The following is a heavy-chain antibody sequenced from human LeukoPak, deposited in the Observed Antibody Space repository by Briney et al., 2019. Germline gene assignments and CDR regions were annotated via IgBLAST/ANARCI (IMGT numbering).Heavy chain of an antibody. CDR2: ISWNSGSI. D-gene: IGHD4-17*01. CDR1: GFTFDDYA. Sequence: PGGSLRLSCAASGFTFDDYAIHWVRQAPGKGLEWVSGISWNSGSIGYADSVKGRFTISRDNAKNSLYLQMNSLRAEDTALYYCAKMGGDYVFDYWGQGTLVTVSS. V-gene: IGHV3-9*01. J-gene: IGHJ4*02. CDR3: AKMGGDYVFDY.